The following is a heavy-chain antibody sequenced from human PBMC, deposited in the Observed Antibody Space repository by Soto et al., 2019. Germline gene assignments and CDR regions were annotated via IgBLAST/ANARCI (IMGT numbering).Heavy chain of an antibody. V-gene: IGHV4-31*03. CDR1: GGSIGGGGYY. CDR3: ARESITIFGVAKANWFDP. CDR2: IYYSGST. J-gene: IGHJ5*02. D-gene: IGHD3-3*01. Sequence: SETLSLTCTVSGGSIGGGGYYWSWIRQHPGKGLEWIGYIYYSGSTYYNPSLKSRVTISVDTSKNQFSLKLSSVTAADTAVYYCARESITIFGVAKANWFDPWGQGTLVTVSS.